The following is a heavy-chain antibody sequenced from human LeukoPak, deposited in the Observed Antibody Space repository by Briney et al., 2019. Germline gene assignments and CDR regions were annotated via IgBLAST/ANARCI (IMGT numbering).Heavy chain of an antibody. CDR3: ARWVGMATINWFDP. Sequence: SETLSLTCSLSHGAISTFFWNWIRQPAGKPLEWIGRVYATGTANYNPSLKSRVTISVDTSKNQFSLKLSSVTAADTAVYYCARWVGMATINWFDPWGQGTLVTVSS. D-gene: IGHD5-24*01. CDR2: VYATGTA. V-gene: IGHV4-4*07. CDR1: HGAISTFF. J-gene: IGHJ5*02.